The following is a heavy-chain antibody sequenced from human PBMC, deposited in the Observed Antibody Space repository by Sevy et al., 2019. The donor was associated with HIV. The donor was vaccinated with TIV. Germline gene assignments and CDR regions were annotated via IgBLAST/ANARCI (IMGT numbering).Heavy chain of an antibody. CDR2: TSDGGGTT. Sequence: GGSLRLSCAAAGFTFSSYAMSWVRRAPGKGLEWVSTTSDGGGTTDYADSVKGRFTISRDNSKNTLYLQMNSLRVEDTAVYYCANTNTRAFDYVWGSYRPVSDYWGQGTLVTVSS. V-gene: IGHV3-23*01. J-gene: IGHJ4*02. CDR1: GFTFSSYA. CDR3: ANTNTRAFDYVWGSYRPVSDY. D-gene: IGHD3-16*02.